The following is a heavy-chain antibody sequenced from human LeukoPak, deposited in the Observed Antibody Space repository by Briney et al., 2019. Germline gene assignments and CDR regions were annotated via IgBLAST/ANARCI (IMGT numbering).Heavy chain of an antibody. Sequence: GGSLRLSCAASGFTFSSYWMNWIRQAPGKGLEWVSYISSSGSTIYYADSVKGRFTISRDNAKNSLYLQMNSLRAEDTAVYYCARDDDSSSWEFDSWGQGTLVTVSS. J-gene: IGHJ4*02. CDR1: GFTFSSYW. V-gene: IGHV3-48*04. CDR3: ARDDDSSSWEFDS. CDR2: ISSSGSTI. D-gene: IGHD6-13*01.